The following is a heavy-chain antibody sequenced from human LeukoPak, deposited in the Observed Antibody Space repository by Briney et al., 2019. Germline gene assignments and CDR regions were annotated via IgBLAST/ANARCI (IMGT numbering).Heavy chain of an antibody. CDR3: TRGELLIDY. D-gene: IGHD1-26*01. Sequence: GGSLTLSCTASGFAFGDYVMSWVRQAPGKGLEWVGFVRSKAYGGTTEYAASVKGRFTISRDDSKSIAYLQMNSLKTEDTAVYYCTRGELLIDYWGQGTLVTVSS. V-gene: IGHV3-49*04. CDR2: VRSKAYGGTT. CDR1: GFAFGDYV. J-gene: IGHJ4*02.